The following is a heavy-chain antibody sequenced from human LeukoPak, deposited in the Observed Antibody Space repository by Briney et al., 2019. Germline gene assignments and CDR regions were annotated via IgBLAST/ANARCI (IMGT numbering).Heavy chain of an antibody. V-gene: IGHV3-7*03. Sequence: GGSLRLSCVASGFTFSDYWMTWVRQAPGTGLEWVANIKQDGNEKYYVDSVKGRFTISRDNAKNSLHLQMDNLRAEDTAVYYCARPKNRENYWRAFDIWGQGTMVTVSS. CDR3: ARPKNRENYWRAFDI. J-gene: IGHJ3*02. CDR2: IKQDGNEK. CDR1: GFTFSDYW. D-gene: IGHD1-7*01.